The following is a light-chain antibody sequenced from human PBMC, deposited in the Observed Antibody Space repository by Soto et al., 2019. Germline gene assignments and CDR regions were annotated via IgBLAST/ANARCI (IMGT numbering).Light chain of an antibody. Sequence: QSVLTQPASVSGSPGQSITISCTGTSSDIEDYNSVSWYQHHPGKAPKFMIYEVSNRPSGVPNRFSGSKSGNTASLTISGLQAEDEADYYCSAYTGSNSFVFGTGTKVTVL. V-gene: IGLV2-14*01. J-gene: IGLJ1*01. CDR1: SSDIEDYNS. CDR2: EVS. CDR3: SAYTGSNSFV.